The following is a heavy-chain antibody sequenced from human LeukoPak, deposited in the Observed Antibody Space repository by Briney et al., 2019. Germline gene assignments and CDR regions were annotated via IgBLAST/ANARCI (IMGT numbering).Heavy chain of an antibody. CDR2: ILSGGNT. CDR1: GFTVSSNY. Sequence: GGSLRPSCAASGFTVSSNYMSWVRQVAGKGQEWVSVILSGGNTYCADSVKSRFTISRDNSKSTLYLQMNSLRAEDTAVYYCAREYYDILTGYYWSDWYFDLWGRGTLVTVSS. J-gene: IGHJ2*01. CDR3: AREYYDILTGYYWSDWYFDL. D-gene: IGHD3-9*01. V-gene: IGHV3-66*01.